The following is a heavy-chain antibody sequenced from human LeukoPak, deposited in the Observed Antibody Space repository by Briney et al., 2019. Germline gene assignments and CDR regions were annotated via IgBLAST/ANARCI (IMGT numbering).Heavy chain of an antibody. J-gene: IGHJ4*02. CDR1: GFVFSDVW. CDR3: ARGPVSSSGFFGY. Sequence: GGSLRLSCEASGFVFSDVWMTWVRQAPGKGLEWVSAISGSGGSTYYADSVKGRFTISRDNAKNSLYLQMNSLRVEDTAVYYCARGPVSSSGFFGYWGQGTLVTVSS. V-gene: IGHV3-23*01. D-gene: IGHD6-19*01. CDR2: ISGSGGST.